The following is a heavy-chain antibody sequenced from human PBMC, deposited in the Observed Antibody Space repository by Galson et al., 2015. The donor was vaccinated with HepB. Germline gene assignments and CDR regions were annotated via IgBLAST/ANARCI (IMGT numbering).Heavy chain of an antibody. D-gene: IGHD2-2*01. V-gene: IGHV1-69*13. Sequence: SVKVSCKASGGTFSNYAISWVRQAPRQGLEWMGGIIPIFGTTNYAQKFQGRVTITADESTSTAYMELSSLRSEDTAVYYCAREDTLIVPAATSSLNWFDAWGQGTLVTVSS. CDR2: IIPIFGTT. CDR3: AREDTLIVPAATSSLNWFDA. J-gene: IGHJ5*02. CDR1: GGTFSNYA.